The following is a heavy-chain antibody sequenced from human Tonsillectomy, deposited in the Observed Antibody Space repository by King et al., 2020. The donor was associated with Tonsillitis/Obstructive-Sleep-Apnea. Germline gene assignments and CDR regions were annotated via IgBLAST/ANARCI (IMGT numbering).Heavy chain of an antibody. J-gene: IGHJ6*03. V-gene: IGHV7-4-1*02. D-gene: IGHD2-2*01. Sequence: QLVQSGSELKKPGASVKVSCKASGYTFTSYAMIWVRQAPGQGLEWMGWINTNTGNQTSRQVFTGRFVFSLDTSVSTAYLQISSLKAEDTAVYYCAREGVPAATYYYYYYMDVWGKGTTVTVSS. CDR1: GYTFTSYA. CDR3: AREGVPAATYYYYYYMDV. CDR2: INTNTGNQ.